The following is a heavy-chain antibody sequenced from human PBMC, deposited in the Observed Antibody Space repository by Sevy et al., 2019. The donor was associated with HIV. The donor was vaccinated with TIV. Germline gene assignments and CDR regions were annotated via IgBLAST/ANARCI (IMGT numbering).Heavy chain of an antibody. D-gene: IGHD3-16*02. V-gene: IGHV3-53*01. CDR1: GFTVSSNY. CDR2: IYSGGST. CDR3: ARSSPGYDYVWGSYPYFDY. Sequence: GGSLRLSCAASGFTVSSNYMSWVRQAPGKGLEWVSAIYSGGSTYYADSVKGRFTISRDNSKNTLYLQMNSLRAEDTAVYYCARSSPGYDYVWGSYPYFDYWGQGTLVTVSS. J-gene: IGHJ4*02.